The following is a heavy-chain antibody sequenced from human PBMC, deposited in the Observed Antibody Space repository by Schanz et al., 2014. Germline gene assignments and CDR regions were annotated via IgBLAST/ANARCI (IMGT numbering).Heavy chain of an antibody. J-gene: IGHJ4*02. CDR3: AKQIHYDILTVTRN. Sequence: VQLLESGGGLVRPGGSLRLSCAAYGFTLSSYATHWVRQAPGTGLEWVAVISYDGRNKYYADSVKGRFTISRDNSKNTLYLQMNSLRAEDTAVYYCAKQIHYDILTVTRNWGQGTLVTVSS. V-gene: IGHV3-30-3*01. CDR2: ISYDGRNK. CDR1: GFTLSSYA. D-gene: IGHD3-9*01.